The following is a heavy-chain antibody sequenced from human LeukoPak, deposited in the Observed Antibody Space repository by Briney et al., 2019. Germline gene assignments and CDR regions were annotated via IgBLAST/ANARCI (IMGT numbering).Heavy chain of an antibody. D-gene: IGHD3-3*01. V-gene: IGHV4-59*08. CDR2: IYYSGST. CDR1: GGSISSYY. CDR3: AKTTYYDFWSGYYTFDY. J-gene: IGHJ4*02. Sequence: SEALSLTCTVSGGSISSYYWSWIRQPPGKGLEWIGYIYYSGSTNCNPSLKSRVTISVDTSKNQFSLKLSSVTAADTAVYYCAKTTYYDFWSGYYTFDYWGQGTLVTVSS.